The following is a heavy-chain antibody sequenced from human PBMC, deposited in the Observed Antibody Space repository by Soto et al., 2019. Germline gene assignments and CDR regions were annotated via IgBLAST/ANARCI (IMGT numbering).Heavy chain of an antibody. Sequence: ASVKVSCKASGYTFTSYGISWVRQAPGQGLEWMGWISAYNGNTNYAQKLQGRVTMTTDTSTSTAYMELRSLRSDDTAVYYCAREYYYDSSGSRDYGGQGTLVTVSS. CDR3: AREYYYDSSGSRDY. D-gene: IGHD3-22*01. CDR1: GYTFTSYG. V-gene: IGHV1-18*01. CDR2: ISAYNGNT. J-gene: IGHJ4*02.